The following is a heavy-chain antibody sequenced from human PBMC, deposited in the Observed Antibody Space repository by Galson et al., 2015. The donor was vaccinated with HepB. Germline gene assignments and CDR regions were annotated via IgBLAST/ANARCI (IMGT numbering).Heavy chain of an antibody. Sequence: SLRLSCAASGFTFSSYSMNWVRQAPGKGLEWVSSISSSSSYIYYADSVKGRFTISRDNAKNSLYLQMNSLRAEDTAVYYCARSQITMVRGVIPNKGFYYYYGMDVWGQGTTVTVSS. J-gene: IGHJ6*02. CDR1: GFTFSSYS. V-gene: IGHV3-21*01. CDR2: ISSSSSYI. D-gene: IGHD3-10*01. CDR3: ARSQITMVRGVIPNKGFYYYYGMDV.